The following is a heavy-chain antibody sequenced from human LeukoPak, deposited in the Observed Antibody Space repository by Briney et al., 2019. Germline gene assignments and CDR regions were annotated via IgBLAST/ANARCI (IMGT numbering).Heavy chain of an antibody. V-gene: IGHV4-4*07. CDR3: ASSYDSSGYYSI. Sequence: PSETLSLTCTVSGGSISSYYWSWIRQPAGKGLEWIGRIYTSGSTNYNPSLKSRVTISVDTSKNQFSLKLSSVTAADTAVYYCASSYDSSGYYSIWGQGTLVTVSS. CDR2: IYTSGST. CDR1: GGSISSYY. J-gene: IGHJ4*02. D-gene: IGHD3-22*01.